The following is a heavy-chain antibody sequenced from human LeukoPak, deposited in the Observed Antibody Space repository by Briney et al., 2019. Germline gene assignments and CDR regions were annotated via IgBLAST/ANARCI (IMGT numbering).Heavy chain of an antibody. CDR3: AKRPQRGYSYGYNWFDP. CDR2: ISGSGGST. Sequence: GGSLRLSCAASGFTFSSYAMSWVRQASGKGLEWVSAISGSGGSTYYADSVKGRFTISRDNSKNTLYLQMNSLRAEDTAVYYCAKRPQRGYSYGYNWFDPWGQGTLVTVSS. J-gene: IGHJ5*02. D-gene: IGHD5-18*01. CDR1: GFTFSSYA. V-gene: IGHV3-23*01.